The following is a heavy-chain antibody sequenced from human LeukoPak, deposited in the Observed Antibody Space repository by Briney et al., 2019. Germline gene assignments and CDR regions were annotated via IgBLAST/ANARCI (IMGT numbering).Heavy chain of an antibody. CDR2: IRQDGTEQ. CDR3: ARWRWAQSEFDS. D-gene: IGHD5-24*01. J-gene: IGHJ4*02. Sequence: GGSLRLSCAASGFTFSHYGMNWVRQAPGKGLEWVAYIRQDGTEQDYVDSVKGRFTISRDNAKNSLYLQMHSLRAEDTAVHYCARWRWAQSEFDSWGQGSLVTVSS. V-gene: IGHV3-7*01. CDR1: GFTFSHYG.